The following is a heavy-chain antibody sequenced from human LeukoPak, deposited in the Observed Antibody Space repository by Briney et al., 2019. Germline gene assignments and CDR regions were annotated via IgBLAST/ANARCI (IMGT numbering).Heavy chain of an antibody. J-gene: IGHJ4*02. CDR1: GFTFSSYA. CDR3: ASLYGDPSDY. D-gene: IGHD4-17*01. V-gene: IGHV3-30-3*01. CDR2: MSYDGSNK. Sequence: GGSLRLSCAASGFTFSSYAMHWVRQAPGKGLEWVAVMSYDGSNKYYADSVKGRFTISRDNSKNTLYLQMNSLRAEDTAVYYCASLYGDPSDYWGQGTLVTVSS.